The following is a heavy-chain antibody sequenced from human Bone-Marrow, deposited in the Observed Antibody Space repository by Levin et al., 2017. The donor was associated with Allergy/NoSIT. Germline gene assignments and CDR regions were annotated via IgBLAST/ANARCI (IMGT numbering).Heavy chain of an antibody. V-gene: IGHV4-61*01. D-gene: IGHD2-15*01. CDR3: ARSGLYCSGGSCYDEFDY. CDR2: IYYSGST. CDR1: GGSVSSGSYY. Sequence: MASETLSLTCTVSGGSVSSGSYYWSWIRQPPGKGLEWIGYIYYSGSTNYNPSLKSRVTISVDTSKNQFSLKLSSVTAADTAVYYCARSGLYCSGGSCYDEFDYWGQGTLVTVSS. J-gene: IGHJ4*02.